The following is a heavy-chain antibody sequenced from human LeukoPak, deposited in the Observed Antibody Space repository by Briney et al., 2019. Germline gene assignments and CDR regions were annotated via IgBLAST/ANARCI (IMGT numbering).Heavy chain of an antibody. CDR1: GFTFSSYA. V-gene: IGHV3-30*04. Sequence: GRSLRLSCAASGFTFSSYAMHWVRQAPGKGLAWVAVISYDGSNKYYADSVKGRFTISRDNSKNTLYLQMNSLRAEDTAVYYCARGTGYSGYGGDPMTDWGQGTLVTVSS. CDR3: ARGTGYSGYGGDPMTD. D-gene: IGHD5-12*01. CDR2: ISYDGSNK. J-gene: IGHJ4*02.